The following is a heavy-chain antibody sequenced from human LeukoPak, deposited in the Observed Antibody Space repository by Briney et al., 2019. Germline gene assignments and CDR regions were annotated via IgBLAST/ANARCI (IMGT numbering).Heavy chain of an antibody. CDR3: ARERHYYGSGSYSLG. Sequence: GGSLRLSCAASGFTFSSYWMSWVRQAPGKGLEWVANIKQDGSEKYYVDSVKGRFTISRDSAKNSLYLQMNSLRAEDTAVYYCARERHYYGSGSYSLGWGQGTLVTVSS. D-gene: IGHD3-10*01. V-gene: IGHV3-7*01. CDR2: IKQDGSEK. J-gene: IGHJ4*02. CDR1: GFTFSSYW.